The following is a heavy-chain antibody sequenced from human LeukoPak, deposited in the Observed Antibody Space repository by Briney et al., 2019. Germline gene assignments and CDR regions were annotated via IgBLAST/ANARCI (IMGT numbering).Heavy chain of an antibody. J-gene: IGHJ3*02. V-gene: IGHV1-8*02. D-gene: IGHD3-10*01. Sequence: GASVKVSCKASGYTFTSYGISWGRQAPGQGLEWMGWMNPNSGNTGYAQKFQGRVTMTRNTSISTAYMELSSLRSEDTAVYYCAKDSRVLLWFGGYDAFDIWGQGTMVTVSS. CDR1: GYTFTSYG. CDR3: AKDSRVLLWFGGYDAFDI. CDR2: MNPNSGNT.